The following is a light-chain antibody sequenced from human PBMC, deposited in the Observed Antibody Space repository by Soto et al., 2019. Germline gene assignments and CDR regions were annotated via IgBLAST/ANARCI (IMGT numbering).Light chain of an antibody. V-gene: IGKV3-20*01. CDR2: GAS. J-gene: IGKJ3*01. Sequence: EIVLTQSPGTLSLSPGERATLSCRASQSINSRYLAWYQKKPGQAPRLLIYGASSRATGIPDRFSGSGSGTDFELTISRLEPEDFAVYYCQQFGSSPGFTFGPGTKVDIK. CDR1: QSINSRY. CDR3: QQFGSSPGFT.